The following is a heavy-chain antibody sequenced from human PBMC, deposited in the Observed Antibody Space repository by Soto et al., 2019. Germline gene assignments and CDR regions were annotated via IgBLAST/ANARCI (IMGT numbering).Heavy chain of an antibody. D-gene: IGHD3-22*01. CDR3: ARDNGGYYSAYYYYGMDV. CDR1: GFTFSSYE. Sequence: RLSCAASGFTFSSYEMNWVRQAPGKGLEWVSYIRSSGNTIYYADSVKGRFTISRDDAKNSLYLQMNSLSAEDTAVYYCARDNGGYYSAYYYYGMDVWGQGTTVTVSS. CDR2: IRSSGNTI. V-gene: IGHV3-48*03. J-gene: IGHJ6*02.